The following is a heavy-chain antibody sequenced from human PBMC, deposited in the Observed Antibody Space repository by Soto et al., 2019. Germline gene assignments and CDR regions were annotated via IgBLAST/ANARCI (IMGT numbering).Heavy chain of an antibody. Sequence: SVKVSCKASGGTFSSYAISWVRQAPGQGLEWMGGIIPIFGTANYAQKFQGRVTITADESTSTAYMELSSLRSEDTAVYYCARDQYSGFDSATEVRFDYWGQGTLVTVSS. CDR3: ARDQYSGFDSATEVRFDY. D-gene: IGHD5-12*01. CDR1: GGTFSSYA. CDR2: IIPIFGTA. V-gene: IGHV1-69*13. J-gene: IGHJ4*02.